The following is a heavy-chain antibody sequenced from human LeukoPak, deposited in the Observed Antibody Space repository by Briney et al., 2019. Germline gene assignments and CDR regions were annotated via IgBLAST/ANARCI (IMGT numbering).Heavy chain of an antibody. V-gene: IGHV1-69*04. CDR2: IIPILGIA. CDR3: ARDKGHAAAASLYYFDY. CDR1: GGTFSSYA. D-gene: IGHD6-13*01. Sequence: SVKVSCKASGGTFSSYAISWVRQAPGQGLEWMGRIIPILGIANYAQKFQGRVTITADKSTSTVYMELSSLRSEDTAVYYCARDKGHAAAASLYYFDYWGQGTLVTVSS. J-gene: IGHJ4*02.